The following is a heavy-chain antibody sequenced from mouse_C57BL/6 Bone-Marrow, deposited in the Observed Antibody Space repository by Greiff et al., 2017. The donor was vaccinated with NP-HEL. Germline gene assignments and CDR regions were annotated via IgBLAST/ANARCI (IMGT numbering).Heavy chain of an antibody. CDR3: ARHDGYYPYAMDY. Sequence: DVQLVESGGGLVKPGGSLKLSCAASGFTFSSYTMSWVRQTPEKRLEWVATISGGGGNTYYPDSVQGRFTISRDNAKNTLDLQMSSRRSDDTALYYCARHDGYYPYAMDYWGQGTSVTVSS. V-gene: IGHV5-9*01. J-gene: IGHJ4*01. CDR1: GFTFSSYT. CDR2: ISGGGGNT. D-gene: IGHD2-3*01.